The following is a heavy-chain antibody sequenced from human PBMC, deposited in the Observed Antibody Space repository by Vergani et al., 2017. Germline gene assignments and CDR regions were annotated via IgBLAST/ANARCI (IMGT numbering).Heavy chain of an antibody. V-gene: IGHV3-13*01. CDR1: GFTFSSYD. CDR2: IGTAGDT. J-gene: IGHJ4*02. D-gene: IGHD4-23*01. CDR3: ARAVSTTVGDPPGY. Sequence: EVQLVASGGGLVQPGGSLRLSCAASGFTFSSYDMHWVHHATGKGLEWVSAIGTAGDTYYPGSVKGRFTISRENAKNSLYLQMNSLRAGDTAIYYCARAVSTTVGDPPGYWGQGTLVTVSS.